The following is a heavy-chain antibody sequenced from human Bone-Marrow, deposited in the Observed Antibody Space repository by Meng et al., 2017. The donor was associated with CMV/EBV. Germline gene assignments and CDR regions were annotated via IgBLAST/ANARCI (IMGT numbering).Heavy chain of an antibody. CDR2: INHSGST. D-gene: IGHD3-3*01. CDR1: GGSFSGYY. Sequence: SETLSLTCAVYGGSFSGYYWSWIRQPPGKGLEWIGEINHSGSTNYNPSLKSRVTISVDTSKNQFSLKLSSVTAADTAVYYCAREVVSIEYYDFWSGYYPNYFDYWGQGTLVTVSS. V-gene: IGHV4-34*01. J-gene: IGHJ4*02. CDR3: AREVVSIEYYDFWSGYYPNYFDY.